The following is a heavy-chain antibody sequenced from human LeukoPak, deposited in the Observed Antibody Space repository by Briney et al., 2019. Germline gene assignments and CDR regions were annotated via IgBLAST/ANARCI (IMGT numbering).Heavy chain of an antibody. CDR2: ISGSGGST. CDR1: GFTFSSYG. D-gene: IGHD2-21*02. V-gene: IGHV3-23*01. CDR3: AKDRCGGDCYLDY. J-gene: IGHJ4*02. Sequence: PGGTLRLSCAASGFTFSSYGVSWVRQAPGKGLEWVSAISGSGGSTYYADSVKGRFTISRDNSKNTLYLQMNSLRAEGTAVYYCAKDRCGGDCYLDYWGQGTLVTVSS.